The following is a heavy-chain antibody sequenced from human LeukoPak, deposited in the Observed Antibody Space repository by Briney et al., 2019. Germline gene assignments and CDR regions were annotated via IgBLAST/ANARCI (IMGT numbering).Heavy chain of an antibody. CDR3: ARDGGSRVGATSDY. D-gene: IGHD1-26*01. CDR2: INPNSGGT. V-gene: IGHV1-2*02. Sequence: ASVKVSCKASGYTFTGYYMHWVRQAPGQGLEWRGWINPNSGGTNYAQKFQGRVTMTRDTSISTAYMELSRLRSDDTAVYYCARDGGSRVGATSDYWGQGTLVTVSS. CDR1: GYTFTGYY. J-gene: IGHJ4*02.